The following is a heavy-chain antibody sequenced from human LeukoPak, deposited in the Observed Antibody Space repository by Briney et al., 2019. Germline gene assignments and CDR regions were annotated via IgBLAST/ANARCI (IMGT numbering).Heavy chain of an antibody. J-gene: IGHJ4*02. CDR2: INHSGST. CDR1: GGSFGGYY. D-gene: IGHD6-19*01. V-gene: IGHV4-34*01. Sequence: SETLSLTCAVYGGSFGGYYWSWIRQPPGKGLEWIGEINHSGSTNYNPSLKSRFTISVDTSKNQFSLKLSSVTAADTAVYYCARGGMYSSYSYWGQGTLVTVSS. CDR3: ARGGMYSSYSY.